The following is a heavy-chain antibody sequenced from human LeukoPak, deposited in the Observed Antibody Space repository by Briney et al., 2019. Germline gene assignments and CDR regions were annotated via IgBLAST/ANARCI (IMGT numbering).Heavy chain of an antibody. CDR1: GGSVSSGDYY. Sequence: KPSETLSLTCTVSGGSVSSGDYYWSWIRQPPGKGLEWIGYIYYSGSTYYNPSLKSRVTISVDTSKNQFSLKLSSVTAADTAVYYCARRGLLVDYDFWSAEYGFDPWGQGTLVTVSS. D-gene: IGHD3-3*01. CDR3: ARRGLLVDYDFWSAEYGFDP. J-gene: IGHJ5*02. V-gene: IGHV4-30-4*08. CDR2: IYYSGST.